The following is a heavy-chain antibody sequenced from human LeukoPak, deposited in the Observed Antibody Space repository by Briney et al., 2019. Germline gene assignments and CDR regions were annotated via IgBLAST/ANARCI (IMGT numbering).Heavy chain of an antibody. Sequence: SETLSLTCAVSGGSISSGGYSWSWIRQPPGKGLEWIGYIYHSGSTYYNPSLKSRVTISVDRSKSQFSLKLSSVTAADTAVYYCARSYDGDAFDIWGQGTMVTVSS. J-gene: IGHJ3*02. CDR2: IYHSGST. CDR1: GGSISSGGYS. D-gene: IGHD3-22*01. CDR3: ARSYDGDAFDI. V-gene: IGHV4-30-2*01.